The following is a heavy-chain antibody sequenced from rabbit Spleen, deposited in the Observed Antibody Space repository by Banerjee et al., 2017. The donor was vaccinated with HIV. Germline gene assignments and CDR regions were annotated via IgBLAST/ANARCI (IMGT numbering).Heavy chain of an antibody. Sequence: QSLEESGGGLVKPGGTLTLTCKASGISFGISDYMCWVRQAPGKGLEWIACIDAGSSDFTYLANWAKGRFTISKTSSTTVTLQATSLTVADTATYFCARDSGSSFSSYGMDLWGQGTLVTVS. J-gene: IGHJ6*01. CDR1: GISFGISDY. CDR3: ARDSGSSFSSYGMDL. D-gene: IGHD8-1*01. V-gene: IGHV1S40*01. CDR2: IDAGSSDFT.